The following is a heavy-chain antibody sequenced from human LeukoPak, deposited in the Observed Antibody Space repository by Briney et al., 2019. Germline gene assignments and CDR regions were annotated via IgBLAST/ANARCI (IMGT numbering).Heavy chain of an antibody. Sequence: MASETLSLTCAVSGGSISSGGYSWSWIRQPPGKGLEWIGYIYHSGSTYYNPSLKSRVTISVDRSKNQFSLKLSSVTAADTAVYYCARLGPRSYVYYYYYMDVWGKGTTVTVSS. CDR1: GGSISSGGYS. J-gene: IGHJ6*03. CDR2: IYHSGST. D-gene: IGHD1-26*01. V-gene: IGHV4-30-2*01. CDR3: ARLGPRSYVYYYYYMDV.